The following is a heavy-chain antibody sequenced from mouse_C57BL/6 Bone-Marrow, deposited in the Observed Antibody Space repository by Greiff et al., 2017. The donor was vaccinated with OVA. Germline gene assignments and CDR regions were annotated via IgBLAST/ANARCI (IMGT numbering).Heavy chain of an antibody. V-gene: IGHV1-87*01. CDR3: SEDTAVYYCAFSLFLYAMDY. CDR2: GQGLEWIG. D-gene: IGHD1-1*01. J-gene: IGHJ4*01. CDR1: YTFSSRVH. Sequence: QVQLQQSGPELARPWASVKISCQAFYTFSSRVHFAIRDTNYWMQWVKQRPGQGLEWIGAIYPGNGDTSYNQKFKGKATWTADKSSSTAYMQRSILKSEDTAVYYCAFSLFLYAMDYWGQGTSVTVSS.